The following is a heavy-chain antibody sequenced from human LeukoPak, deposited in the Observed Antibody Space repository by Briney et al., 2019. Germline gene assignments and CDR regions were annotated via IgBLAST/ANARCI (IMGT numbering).Heavy chain of an antibody. CDR2: IHNDGST. Sequence: QTGGSLRLSCAASGSIVSNTYMTWVRQAPGKGLEWVSVIHNDGSTYYADSVKGRFTVSRDNSKNMLFLRMNSLRVEDTAVYFCASLARDYWGQGTLVSVSS. D-gene: IGHD3-3*02. CDR3: ASLARDY. V-gene: IGHV3-53*01. CDR1: GSIVSNTY. J-gene: IGHJ4*01.